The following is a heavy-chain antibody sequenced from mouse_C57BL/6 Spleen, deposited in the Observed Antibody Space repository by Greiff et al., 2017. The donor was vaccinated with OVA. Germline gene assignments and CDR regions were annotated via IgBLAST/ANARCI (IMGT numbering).Heavy chain of an antibody. Sequence: EVNVVESGGGLVKPGGSLKLSCAASGFTFSSYAMSWVRQTPEKRLEWVATISDGGSYTYYPDNVKGRFTISRDNAKNNLYLQMSHLKSEDTAMYYCAREWEGYFDYWGQGTTLTVSS. CDR1: GFTFSSYA. CDR3: AREWEGYFDY. V-gene: IGHV5-4*01. D-gene: IGHD4-1*01. CDR2: ISDGGSYT. J-gene: IGHJ2*01.